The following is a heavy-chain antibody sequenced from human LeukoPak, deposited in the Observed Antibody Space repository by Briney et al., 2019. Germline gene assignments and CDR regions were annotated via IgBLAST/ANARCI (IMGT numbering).Heavy chain of an antibody. Sequence: GGSLRLSCAASGFSFDDYTMHWVRQAPGKGLGWVSLISWDGGSTYYADSVKGRFTISRDNSKSSLYLQMNSLRAEDTALYYCAKDGIAAAGAGDYYYYMDVWGKGTTVTVSS. CDR3: AKDGIAAAGAGDYYYYMDV. CDR1: GFSFDDYT. J-gene: IGHJ6*03. V-gene: IGHV3-43D*03. D-gene: IGHD6-13*01. CDR2: ISWDGGST.